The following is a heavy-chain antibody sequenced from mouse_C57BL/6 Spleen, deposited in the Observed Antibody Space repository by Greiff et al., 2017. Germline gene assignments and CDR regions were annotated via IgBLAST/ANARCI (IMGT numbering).Heavy chain of an antibody. CDR3: AIVDDGYHYYAMDY. J-gene: IGHJ4*01. CDR1: GYTFTSYW. Sequence: QVQLQQPGAELVKPGASVKVSCKASGYTFTSYWMHWVKQRPGQGLEWIGRIHPSDSDTNYNQQFKGKATLTVDKSSRTAYMQLSSLTSEDSAVYYCAIVDDGYHYYAMDYWGQGTSVTVSS. V-gene: IGHV1-74*01. CDR2: IHPSDSDT. D-gene: IGHD2-3*01.